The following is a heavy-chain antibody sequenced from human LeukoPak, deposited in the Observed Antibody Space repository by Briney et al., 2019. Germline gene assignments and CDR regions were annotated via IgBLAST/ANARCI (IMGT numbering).Heavy chain of an antibody. CDR1: GYTFTGCY. CDR3: ARDADILTGYTNYFDY. J-gene: IGHJ4*02. CDR2: INPNSGGT. D-gene: IGHD3-9*01. V-gene: IGHV1-2*02. Sequence: ASVKVSCKASGYTFTGCYMHWVRQAPGQGLEWVGWINPNSGGTNYAQKFQGRVTMTRDTSISTAYMELSRLRSDDTAVYYCARDADILTGYTNYFDYWGQGTLVTVSS.